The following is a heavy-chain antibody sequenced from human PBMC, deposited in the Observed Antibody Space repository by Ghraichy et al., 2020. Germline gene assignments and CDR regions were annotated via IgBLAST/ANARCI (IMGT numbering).Heavy chain of an antibody. CDR2: IHSSGST. V-gene: IGHV4-59*01. Sequence: SETLSLTCTVSGGSLSNYYWSWIRQPPGKGLEWIAYIHSSGSTHSNPSLKSRVALSVDTSENQISLILTSVTAADTAVYYCARGKFGEVLFVEYWGQGILVTVSS. D-gene: IGHD3-10*01. J-gene: IGHJ4*02. CDR3: ARGKFGEVLFVEY. CDR1: GGSLSNYY.